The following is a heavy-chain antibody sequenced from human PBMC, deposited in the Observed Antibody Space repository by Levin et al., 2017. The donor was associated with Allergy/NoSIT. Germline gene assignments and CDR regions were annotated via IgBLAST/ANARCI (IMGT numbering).Heavy chain of an antibody. Sequence: SETLSLTCTVSGGSISSSISYWGWIRQAPGKGLEWIGSINNSGSTYYNPSLKSRVTTSVDTSKNQFSLKLSSVTAADTAVYYRARQCYDILTGYYNFDYWGQGTLVTVSS. CDR1: GGSISSSISY. CDR3: ARQCYDILTGYYNFDY. CDR2: INNSGST. V-gene: IGHV4-39*01. D-gene: IGHD3-9*01. J-gene: IGHJ4*02.